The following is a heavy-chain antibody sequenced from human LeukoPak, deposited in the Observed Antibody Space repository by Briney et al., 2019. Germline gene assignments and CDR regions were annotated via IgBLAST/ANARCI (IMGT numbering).Heavy chain of an antibody. V-gene: IGHV3-53*01. CDR1: GLTVSSNY. J-gene: IGHJ3*02. Sequence: SGGSLRLSCAASGLTVSSNYMSWVRQAPGKGLEWVSVIYSGGNTYYADSVKGRFTISRDNSKNTLYPQMNSLRAEDTAVYYCARDALIDYSRPFDIWGQGTMVTVSS. CDR2: IYSGGNT. CDR3: ARDALIDYSRPFDI. D-gene: IGHD3-16*01.